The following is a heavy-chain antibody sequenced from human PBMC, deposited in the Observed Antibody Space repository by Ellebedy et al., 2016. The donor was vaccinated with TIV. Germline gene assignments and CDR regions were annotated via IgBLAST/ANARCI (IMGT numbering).Heavy chain of an antibody. D-gene: IGHD5-18*01. CDR1: GGTFSSYA. V-gene: IGHV1-69*04. CDR2: IIPIVGIA. J-gene: IGHJ4*02. Sequence: AASVNVSCKASGGTFSSYAISWVRQAPGQGLEWMGRIIPIVGIAIYAQKFQGRVTITADKSTSTAYMELSSLRSEDTGVYYCAKAEDTAMVFDYWGQGTLVTVSS. CDR3: AKAEDTAMVFDY.